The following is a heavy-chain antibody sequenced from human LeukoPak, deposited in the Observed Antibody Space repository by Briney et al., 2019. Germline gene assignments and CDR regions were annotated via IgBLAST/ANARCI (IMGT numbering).Heavy chain of an antibody. CDR1: SVSISSSNSY. CDR2: IYYSGNT. J-gene: IGHJ4*02. V-gene: IGHV4-39*01. CDR3: ARQSGSAVFILP. Sequence: SETLSLTCTVSSVSISSSNSYWGWIRQPPGKGLEWIGSIYYSGNTYYNASLKIQVSISIDTSKNQFSLRLTSVTAADSAVYYCARQSGSAVFILPWGQGTLVTVSS. D-gene: IGHD3-3*01.